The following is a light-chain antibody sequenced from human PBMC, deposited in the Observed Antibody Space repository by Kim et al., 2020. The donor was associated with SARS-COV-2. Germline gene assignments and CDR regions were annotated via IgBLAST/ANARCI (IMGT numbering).Light chain of an antibody. CDR3: QSADSSGTPPWV. CDR2: KDS. J-gene: IGLJ3*02. Sequence: SYELTQPPSVSVSPGQTARITCSGDALPKQYAYWYQQKPGQAPVLVIYKDSERPSGIPERFSGSSSGTTVTLTISGVQAEDEADYYCQSADSSGTPPWV. CDR1: ALPKQY. V-gene: IGLV3-25*03.